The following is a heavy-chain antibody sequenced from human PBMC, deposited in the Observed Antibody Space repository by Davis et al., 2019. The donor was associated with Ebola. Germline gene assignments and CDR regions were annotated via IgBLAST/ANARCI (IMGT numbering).Heavy chain of an antibody. D-gene: IGHD3-16*02. V-gene: IGHV4-61*01. CDR1: GGSVSSGSYY. CDR3: ARDFDYDYIWGSYRPSDYGMDV. J-gene: IGHJ6*02. CDR2: IYYSGST. Sequence: PSETLSLTCTVSGGSVSSGSYYWSWIRQPPGKGLEWIGYIYYSGSTNYNPSLKSRVTISVDTSKNQFSLKLSSVTAADTAVYYCARDFDYDYIWGSYRPSDYGMDVWGQGTTVTVSS.